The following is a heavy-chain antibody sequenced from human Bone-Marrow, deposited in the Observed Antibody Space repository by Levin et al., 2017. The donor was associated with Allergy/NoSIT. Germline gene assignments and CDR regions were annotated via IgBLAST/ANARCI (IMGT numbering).Heavy chain of an antibody. V-gene: IGHV4-39*01. J-gene: IGHJ5*02. CDR1: GGSISSSSYY. D-gene: IGHD3-16*01. Sequence: GSLRLSCTVSGGSISSSSYYWGWIRQPPGKGLEWIGSIYYSGSTYYNPSLKSRVTISVDTSKNQFSLKLSSVTAADTAVYYCASFTSYLWGQGTLVTVSS. CDR2: IYYSGST. CDR3: ASFTSYL.